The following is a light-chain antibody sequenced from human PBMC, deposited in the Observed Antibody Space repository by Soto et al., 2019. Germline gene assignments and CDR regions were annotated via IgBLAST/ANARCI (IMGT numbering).Light chain of an antibody. CDR2: GAS. V-gene: IGKV3-15*01. Sequence: EIVMTQSPATLSVSPGERATLSCRASQIVSINLSWYQQKPGQAPRLLIYGASTRATGIPARFSGSGSATEFTLTSSRLQSEDFAVYYRQHYTNWPPWTFGQGTTVEIK. J-gene: IGKJ1*01. CDR1: QIVSIN. CDR3: QHYTNWPPWT.